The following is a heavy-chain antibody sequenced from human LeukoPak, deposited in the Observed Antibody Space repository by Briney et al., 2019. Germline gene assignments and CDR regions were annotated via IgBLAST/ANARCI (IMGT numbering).Heavy chain of an antibody. J-gene: IGHJ4*02. V-gene: IGHV3-53*01. CDR2: IYSGGRT. Sequence: PGGSLRLSCAASGFIVSNNDMSWVRQAPGKGLEWVSLIYSGGRTYYADSVKGRFTISRDNSKNTLYLQMNSLRGEDTAVYYCARCCFYDRSPYCPFDYWGQGTLVTVSS. D-gene: IGHD3-22*01. CDR1: GFIVSNND. CDR3: ARCCFYDRSPYCPFDY.